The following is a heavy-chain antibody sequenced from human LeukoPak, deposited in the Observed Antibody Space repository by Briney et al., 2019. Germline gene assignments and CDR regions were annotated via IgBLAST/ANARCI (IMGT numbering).Heavy chain of an antibody. J-gene: IGHJ4*02. V-gene: IGHV1-69*05. CDR3: AREIAVAGRYYFDY. CDR1: GGTFISYA. CDR2: IIPIFGTA. Sequence: GASVKVSCKASGGTFISYAISWVRQAPGQGLEWMGGIIPIFGTANYAQKFQGRVTITTDESTSTAYMELSNLRSEDTAVYYCAREIAVAGRYYFDYWGQGTLVTVSS. D-gene: IGHD6-19*01.